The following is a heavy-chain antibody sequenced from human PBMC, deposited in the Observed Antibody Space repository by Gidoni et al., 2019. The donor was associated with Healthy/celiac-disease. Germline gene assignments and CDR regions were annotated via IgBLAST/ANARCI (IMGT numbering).Heavy chain of an antibody. D-gene: IGHD3-3*01. CDR3: ARGRNYDFWSGHHVPYYYYGMDV. J-gene: IGHJ6*02. V-gene: IGHV1-69*01. CDR2: IIPIFGTA. Sequence: QVQLVQSGAEVKKPGSSVKVSCKASGGTFSSYAISWVRQAPGQGLEWMGGIIPIFGTANYAQKFQGRFTITADESTSTAYMELSSLRSEYTAVYYCARGRNYDFWSGHHVPYYYYGMDVWGQGTTVTVSS. CDR1: GGTFSSYA.